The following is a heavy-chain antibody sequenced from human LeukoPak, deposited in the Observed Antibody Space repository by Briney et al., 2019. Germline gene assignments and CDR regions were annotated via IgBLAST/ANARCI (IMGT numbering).Heavy chain of an antibody. V-gene: IGHV3-74*01. Sequence: VGSLRLSCAASGFTFSSYWMHWVRQAPGKGLVWVSRINSDGSSTSYADLVKGRFTISRDNAKNTLYLQMNSLRAEDTAMYYCARGGSRPIDYWGRGTLVTVSS. CDR3: ARGGSRPIDY. CDR1: GFTFSSYW. J-gene: IGHJ4*02. D-gene: IGHD6-13*01. CDR2: INSDGSST.